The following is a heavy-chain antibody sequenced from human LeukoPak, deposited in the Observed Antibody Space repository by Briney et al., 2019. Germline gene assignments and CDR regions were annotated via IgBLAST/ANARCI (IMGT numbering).Heavy chain of an antibody. J-gene: IGHJ3*02. CDR3: ARVYDYYGSGSYAAFDI. D-gene: IGHD3-10*01. Sequence: SETLSLTCTVSCGSISSSSYYWGWIRHPPGKGLVGLGSIYYSGSTYYNPSLKSRVTISADTSKNQFSLKLSSVTAADTAVYYCARVYDYYGSGSYAAFDIWGQGTMVTVSS. V-gene: IGHV4-39*07. CDR1: CGSISSSSYY. CDR2: IYYSGST.